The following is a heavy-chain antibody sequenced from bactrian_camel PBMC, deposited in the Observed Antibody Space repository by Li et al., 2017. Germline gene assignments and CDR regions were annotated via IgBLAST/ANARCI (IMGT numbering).Heavy chain of an antibody. CDR2: INSADPTT. CDR1: GYSGSDNC. Sequence: QVQLVESGGGSVQAGGSLRLSCRVSGYSGSDNCMGWIRQVPGKGLEWVSTINSADPTTYYADSVKGRFTITQDYADNTVSLHMTNLQPEDAAMYYRAATRSPSALRWSNAGKYGDWGQGTQVTVS. D-gene: IGHD1*01. J-gene: IGHJ4*01. V-gene: IGHV3S25*01. CDR3: AATRSPSALRWSNAGKYGD.